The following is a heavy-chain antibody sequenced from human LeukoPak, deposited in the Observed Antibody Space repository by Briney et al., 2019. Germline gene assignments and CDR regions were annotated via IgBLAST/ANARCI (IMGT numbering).Heavy chain of an antibody. V-gene: IGHV4-39*01. J-gene: IGHJ4*02. CDR3: ARLNMAAAGYFDY. Sequence: SETLPLTCTVSGGSISSSTYSWGWIRQPPGKGLEWIATIYYRGNTYYNPSLKSRLTISVDTSKNQFSLKLSSVTAADTAVYYCARLNMAAAGYFDYWGQGTLVTVSS. CDR2: IYYRGNT. CDR1: GGSISSSTYS. D-gene: IGHD6-25*01.